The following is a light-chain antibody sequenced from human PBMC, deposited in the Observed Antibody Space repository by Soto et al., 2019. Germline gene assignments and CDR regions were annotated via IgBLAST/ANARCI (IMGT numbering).Light chain of an antibody. J-gene: IGKJ1*01. CDR3: QQYNNWPWT. Sequence: EFVLTQSPGTLSLSPCERATLSCRASQTVRNNYLAWYQQKPGQAPRLLIHGAFTRATGIPARFSGSGSGTEFTLTISTLQSEDFAVYYCQQYNNWPWTFGQGTKVDIK. CDR1: QTVRNN. V-gene: IGKV3-15*01. CDR2: GAF.